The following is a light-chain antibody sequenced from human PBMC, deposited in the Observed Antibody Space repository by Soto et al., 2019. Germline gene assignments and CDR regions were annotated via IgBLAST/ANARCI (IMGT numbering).Light chain of an antibody. CDR2: DVS. V-gene: IGLV2-14*03. CDR1: TGDVGGYNY. CDR3: SSYTSSSTLEVV. Sequence: QSALTQPASVSGSPGQPIPFPCPETTGDVGGYNYVSWYQHHPGKAPKLIIYDVSNRPSGVSNRFSGSKSGNTASLTISGLQAEDEADYYCSSYTSSSTLEVVFGGGTKLTVL. J-gene: IGLJ2*01.